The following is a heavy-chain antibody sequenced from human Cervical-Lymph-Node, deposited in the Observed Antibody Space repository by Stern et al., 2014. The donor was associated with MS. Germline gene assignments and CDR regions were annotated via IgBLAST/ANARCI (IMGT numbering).Heavy chain of an antibody. CDR3: ARHFDWLLGAEDYGMDV. CDR1: GGTFRSYG. Sequence: QVQLVQSGAEVKQPGSSVNVSCKASGGTFRSYGFSWVRQAPGQGIEWMGGIIPIFGVTNYEQKYQGRVTIIADESTNTVYMELSSLRSEDTAVYYCARHFDWLLGAEDYGMDVWGQGTTVTVSS. V-gene: IGHV1-69*01. J-gene: IGHJ6*02. CDR2: IIPIFGVT. D-gene: IGHD3-9*01.